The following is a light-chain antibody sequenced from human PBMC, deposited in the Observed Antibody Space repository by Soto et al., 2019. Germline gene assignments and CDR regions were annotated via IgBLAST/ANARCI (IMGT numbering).Light chain of an antibody. Sequence: EIVCTQSRGTLSMSPGERATLSCRASQSVSSSYLAWYQQKPGQAPRLLIYGASSRATGIPDRFSGSGSGTDFTLTISRLEPEDFAVYYCQQYGSSPPSYTFGQGTKVDIK. J-gene: IGKJ2*01. V-gene: IGKV3-20*01. CDR1: QSVSSSY. CDR2: GAS. CDR3: QQYGSSPPSYT.